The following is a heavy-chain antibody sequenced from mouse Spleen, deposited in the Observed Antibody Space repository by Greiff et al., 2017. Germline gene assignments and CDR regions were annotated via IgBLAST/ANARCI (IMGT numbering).Heavy chain of an antibody. V-gene: IGHV1-39*01. Sequence: VHVKQSGPELVKPGASVKISCKASGYSFTDYNMNWVKQSNGKSLEWIGVINPNYGTTSYNQKFKGKATLTVDQSSSTAYMQLNSLTSEDSAVYYCARNSGYDYAMDYWGQGTSVTVSS. J-gene: IGHJ4*01. D-gene: IGHD3-1*01. CDR1: GYSFTDYN. CDR2: INPNYGTT. CDR3: ARNSGYDYAMDY.